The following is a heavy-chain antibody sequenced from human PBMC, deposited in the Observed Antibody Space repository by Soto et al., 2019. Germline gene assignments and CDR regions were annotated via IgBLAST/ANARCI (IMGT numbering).Heavy chain of an antibody. CDR2: ISYDGSNK. Sequence: PWLSXRLSWSSSVFTFVIYSIHWFRHAPGKGLEWVAVISYDGSNKYYADSVKGRFTISRDNSKNTLYLQMNSLRAEDTAVYYCARGKNYYDSSGSEWGQGTLVKVSS. CDR3: ARGKNYYDSSGSE. J-gene: IGHJ4*02. D-gene: IGHD3-22*01. V-gene: IGHV3-30-3*01. CDR1: VFTFVIYS.